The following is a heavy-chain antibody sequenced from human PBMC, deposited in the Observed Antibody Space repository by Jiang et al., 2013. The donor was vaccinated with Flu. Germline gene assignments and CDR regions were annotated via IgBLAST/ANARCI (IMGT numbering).Heavy chain of an antibody. J-gene: IGHJ4*02. D-gene: IGHD4-17*01. Sequence: VSGDSISSGVSTGPGSARPRERAWSGLGYISQSGRAYYNPSLKSRVTMSLDTSNNQFSLKVTSVIAADTAVYFCARVRGSGDYPIDFWGQGTLVSVSS. CDR3: ARVRGSGDYPIDF. V-gene: IGHV4-30-4*08. CDR2: ISQSGRA. CDR1: GDSISSGVST.